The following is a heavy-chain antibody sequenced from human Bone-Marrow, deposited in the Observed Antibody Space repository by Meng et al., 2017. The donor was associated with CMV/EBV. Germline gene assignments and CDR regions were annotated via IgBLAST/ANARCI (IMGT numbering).Heavy chain of an antibody. D-gene: IGHD2-2*03. CDR1: GGTFSSYA. CDR3: ARGEMDIGVVPAAIWFDP. V-gene: IGHV1-69*05. J-gene: IGHJ5*02. CDR2: IIPIFGTA. Sequence: SVKVSCKASGGTFSSYAISWVRQAPGQGLEWMGGIIPIFGTANYAQKFQGRVTITTDESTSTAYLELSSLRSEDTAVYYCARGEMDIGVVPAAIWFDPWGQRTLVTVSS.